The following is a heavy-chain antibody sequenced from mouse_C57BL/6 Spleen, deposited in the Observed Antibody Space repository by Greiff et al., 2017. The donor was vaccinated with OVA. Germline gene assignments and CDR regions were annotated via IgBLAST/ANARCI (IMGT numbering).Heavy chain of an antibody. CDR2: ILPGSGST. CDR1: GYTFTGYW. V-gene: IGHV1-9*01. CDR3: ARLGITTVVATYYYAMDY. J-gene: IGHJ4*01. Sequence: QVQLQQSGAELMKPGASVKLSCKATGYTFTGYWIEWVKQRPGHGLEWIGEILPGSGSTNYNEKSKGKATFTADTSSNTAYMQLSSLTTEDSAIYYCARLGITTVVATYYYAMDYWGQGTSVTVSS. D-gene: IGHD1-1*01.